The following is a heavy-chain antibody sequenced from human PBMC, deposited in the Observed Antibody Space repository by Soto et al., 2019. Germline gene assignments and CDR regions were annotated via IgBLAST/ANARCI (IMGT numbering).Heavy chain of an antibody. V-gene: IGHV3-23*04. CDR3: YTIFGVVGFDY. D-gene: IGHD3-3*01. CDR1: GFTFSSYW. J-gene: IGHJ4*02. Sequence: EVQLVESGGGLVQPGGSLRLSCAGSGFTFSSYWMHWVRQAPGKGLEWVSAISGSGGSTYYADSVKGRFTISRDNSKNTLYLQMNSLRAEDTAVYYCYTIFGVVGFDYWGQGTLVTVSS. CDR2: ISGSGGST.